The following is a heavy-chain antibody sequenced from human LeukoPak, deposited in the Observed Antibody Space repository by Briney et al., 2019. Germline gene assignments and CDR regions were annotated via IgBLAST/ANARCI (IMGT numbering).Heavy chain of an antibody. J-gene: IGHJ3*02. D-gene: IGHD2-15*01. V-gene: IGHV1-18*01. CDR1: GYTFTRYG. CDR2: ISAYNGNT. CDR3: GVCSGVSCQVVNAFDM. Sequence: GASVKVSCKASGYTFTRYGISWVRQAPGQGLEWMGWISAYNGNTNFAQKLQGRVTMTTDTSTSTAYMELRSLRSDDTALYFCGVCSGVSCQVVNAFDMWGQGTMVTVSS.